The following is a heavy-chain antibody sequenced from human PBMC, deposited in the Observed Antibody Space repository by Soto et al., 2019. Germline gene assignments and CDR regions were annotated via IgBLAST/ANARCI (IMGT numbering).Heavy chain of an antibody. Sequence: SEPLALACGGSGGCIRRGSHYPGWIRQPPGKGLEWIGYIYHSGSTYYNPSLKSRVTISVDRSKNQFSLKLSSVTAADTAVYYCARGYGGYYSAAPFDYFDYWGQG. V-gene: IGHV4-30-2*01. CDR1: GGCIRRGSHY. CDR3: ARGYGGYYSAAPFDYFDY. D-gene: IGHD3-22*01. J-gene: IGHJ4*02. CDR2: IYHSGST.